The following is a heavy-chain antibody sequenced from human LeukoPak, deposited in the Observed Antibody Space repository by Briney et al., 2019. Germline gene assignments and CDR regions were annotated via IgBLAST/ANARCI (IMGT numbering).Heavy chain of an antibody. V-gene: IGHV3-21*03. D-gene: IGHD1-1*01. Sequence: GGSLRLSCAASGFTFSSYSMNWVRQAPGKGLEWVASISSSSNYIYYADYVKGRFTISRDNSKNSLFVQMNSLRAEDTAVYFCAKSRSGSANWALQIFDNWGQGTLVTVSS. CDR1: GFTFSSYS. CDR3: AKSRSGSANWALQIFDN. CDR2: ISSSSNYI. J-gene: IGHJ4*02.